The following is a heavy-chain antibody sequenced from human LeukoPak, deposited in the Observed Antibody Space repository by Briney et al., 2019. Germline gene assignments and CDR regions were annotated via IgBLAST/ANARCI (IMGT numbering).Heavy chain of an antibody. CDR1: GGTFISYA. Sequence: SVKVSCKASGGTFISYAISWVRQAPGQGLEWMGGIIPIFGTANYAQKFQGRVTITADESTSTAYMELSSLRSEDTAVYYCARARAYDFWSGYKSNYYYYMDVWGKGTTVTVSS. D-gene: IGHD3-3*01. CDR3: ARARAYDFWSGYKSNYYYYMDV. CDR2: IIPIFGTA. J-gene: IGHJ6*03. V-gene: IGHV1-69*13.